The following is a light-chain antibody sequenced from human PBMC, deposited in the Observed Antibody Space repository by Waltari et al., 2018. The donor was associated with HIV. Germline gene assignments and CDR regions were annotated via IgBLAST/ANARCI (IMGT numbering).Light chain of an antibody. CDR2: KDN. CDR1: ALPKQY. CDR3: QSVESSGSRV. V-gene: IGLV3-25*03. J-gene: IGLJ3*02. Sequence: SYELTQPPSVSASPGQTARITCSGDALPKQYVYWYQQRPGQAPVLVIYKDNERPSGIPERFSGSSSGTTVTLTISGGQAEDEADYYCQSVESSGSRVFGGGTKLTVL.